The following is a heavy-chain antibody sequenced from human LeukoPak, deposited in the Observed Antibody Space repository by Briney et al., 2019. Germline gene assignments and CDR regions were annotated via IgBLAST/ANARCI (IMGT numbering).Heavy chain of an antibody. D-gene: IGHD6-13*01. CDR1: GFTFSSYS. CDR3: ARWGLGSSWDVFEN. CDR2: ISSSSSYI. V-gene: IGHV3-21*01. J-gene: IGHJ4*02. Sequence: KTGGSLRLSCAASGFTFSSYSMNWVRQAPGKGLEWVSSISSSSSYIYCADSVKGRFTISRDNAKNSLYLQMNSLRAEDTAVYYCARWGLGSSWDVFENWGQGTLVTVSS.